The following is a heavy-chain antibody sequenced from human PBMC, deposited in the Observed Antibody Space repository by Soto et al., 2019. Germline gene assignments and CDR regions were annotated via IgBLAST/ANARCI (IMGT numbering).Heavy chain of an antibody. Sequence: GASVKVSCKASGYTFTIYAMHWVRQAPGQRLEWMGWINAGNGNTKYSQKFQGRVTITRDTSASTAYMELSSLRAEDTAVYYCAKDTYYYSSSGYYVFDSWGQGTLVT. V-gene: IGHV1-3*01. CDR3: AKDTYYYSSSGYYVFDS. D-gene: IGHD3-22*01. CDR1: GYTFTIYA. CDR2: INAGNGNT. J-gene: IGHJ4*02.